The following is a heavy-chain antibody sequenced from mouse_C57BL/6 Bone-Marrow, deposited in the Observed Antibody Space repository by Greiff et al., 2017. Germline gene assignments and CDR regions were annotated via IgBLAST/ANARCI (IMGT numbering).Heavy chain of an antibody. Sequence: QVHVKQSGAELVKPGASVKLSCTASGYTFTEYTIHWVKQRSGQGLEWIGWFYPGSGSIKYNEKFKDKATLTADKSSSTVYMELSRLTSEDSAVYFCARHEERGITTVAPWAYWGQGTLVTVSA. D-gene: IGHD1-1*01. J-gene: IGHJ3*01. V-gene: IGHV1-62-2*01. CDR2: FYPGSGSI. CDR3: ARHEERGITTVAPWAY. CDR1: GYTFTEYT.